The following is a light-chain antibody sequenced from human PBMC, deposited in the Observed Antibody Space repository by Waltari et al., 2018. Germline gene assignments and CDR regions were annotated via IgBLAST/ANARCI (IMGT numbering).Light chain of an antibody. CDR3: LLYHNGALV. J-gene: IGLJ3*02. V-gene: IGLV7-43*01. Sequence: QTVVTQEPSLTVSPGGTVTLTCPSSAGAVTSNSFPNWFQQKPGQPPRSLIYHTSNKHSWTPARFSGSLFGGKAALTLSGVQPEDEADYYCLLYHNGALVFGGGTKLTVL. CDR1: AGAVTSNSF. CDR2: HTS.